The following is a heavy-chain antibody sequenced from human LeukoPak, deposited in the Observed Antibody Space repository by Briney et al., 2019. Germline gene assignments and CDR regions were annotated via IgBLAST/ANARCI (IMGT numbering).Heavy chain of an antibody. V-gene: IGHV3-23*01. CDR3: ARHLYSGSHCNWFDP. CDR1: GLTLSNYA. J-gene: IGHJ5*02. Sequence: GGSLRLSCAGSGLTLSNYAMSWVRQAPGKGLEWVSSISSSGGSTYYADSVKGRFTISRDTSKNTLYLQMNSLRAEDTAVYYCARHLYSGSHCNWFDPWGQGTLVTVSA. CDR2: ISSSGGST. D-gene: IGHD1-26*01.